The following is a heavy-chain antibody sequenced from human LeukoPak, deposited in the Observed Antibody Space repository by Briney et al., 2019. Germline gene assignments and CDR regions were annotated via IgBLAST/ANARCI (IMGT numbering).Heavy chain of an antibody. CDR3: ASLMSYVATFDY. CDR1: GGSISSSSYY. D-gene: IGHD5-12*01. Sequence: PSETLSLTCTVSGGSISSSSYYWGWIRQPPGNGLEWIGSIYYSGSTYYNPSLKSRVTISVDTSKNQFSLKLSSVTAADTAVYYCASLMSYVATFDYWGQGTLVTVSS. V-gene: IGHV4-39*07. J-gene: IGHJ4*02. CDR2: IYYSGST.